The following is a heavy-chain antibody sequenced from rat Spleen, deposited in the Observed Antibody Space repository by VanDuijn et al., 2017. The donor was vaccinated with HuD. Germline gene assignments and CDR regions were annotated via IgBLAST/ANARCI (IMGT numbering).Heavy chain of an antibody. CDR2: ISYVGGST. D-gene: IGHD1-1*01. CDR3: XKDXXYSGXNWFGX. V-gene: IGHV5-20*01. J-gene: IGHJ3*01. Sequence: EVQLVESGGGLVQPGRSMKLSCAASGFTFSDYGMAWVFQAPTKGLEWVASISYVGGSTYYRDSVKGRFTISRDNAKSTLYLQMESLRSEDTATYYXXKDXXYSGXNWFGXXGQGTLXXVSS. CDR1: GFTFSDYG.